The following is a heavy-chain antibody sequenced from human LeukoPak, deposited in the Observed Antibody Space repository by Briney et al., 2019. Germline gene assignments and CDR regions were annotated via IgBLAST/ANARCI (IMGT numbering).Heavy chain of an antibody. CDR3: ASGQLPLTLGYCSGGSCPDYYYYYGMDV. Sequence: SVKVSCKASGGTFSSYAISWVRQAPGQGLEWMGGIIPIFGTANYAQKFQGRVTITADESTSTAYMELSSLRSEDTAVYYCASGQLPLTLGYCSGGSCPDYYYYYGMDVWGQGTTVTVSS. J-gene: IGHJ6*02. CDR2: IIPIFGTA. CDR1: GGTFSSYA. V-gene: IGHV1-69*01. D-gene: IGHD2-15*01.